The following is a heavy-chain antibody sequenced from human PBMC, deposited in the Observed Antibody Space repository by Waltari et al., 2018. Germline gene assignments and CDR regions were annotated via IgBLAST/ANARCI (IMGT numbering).Heavy chain of an antibody. Sequence: QVQLVESGGGVVQPGRSLRLSCAASGFTFSSYGMHWVRQAPGKGLEWVAVISYDGRNKYYADSVKGRFTISRDNSKNTLYLQMNSLRAEDTAVYYCAKDLGYASLLDVWGQGTTVTVSS. CDR3: AKDLGYASLLDV. D-gene: IGHD5-18*01. V-gene: IGHV3-30*18. CDR1: GFTFSSYG. CDR2: ISYDGRNK. J-gene: IGHJ6*02.